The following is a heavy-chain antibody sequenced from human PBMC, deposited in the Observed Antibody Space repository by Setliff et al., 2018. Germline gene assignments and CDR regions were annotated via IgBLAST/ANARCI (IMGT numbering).Heavy chain of an antibody. Sequence: SETLSLTCAASGGTFSDYYWTWIRQPPGRGLEWIGEINHSGSTNYNPSLKSRLTISVDKSKNQFSLRLSSVTAADTAVYYCARAGASIVGEVYYYMDVWGKGTTVTVSS. J-gene: IGHJ6*03. CDR1: GGTFSDYY. CDR2: INHSGST. CDR3: ARAGASIVGEVYYYMDV. D-gene: IGHD1-26*01. V-gene: IGHV4-34*01.